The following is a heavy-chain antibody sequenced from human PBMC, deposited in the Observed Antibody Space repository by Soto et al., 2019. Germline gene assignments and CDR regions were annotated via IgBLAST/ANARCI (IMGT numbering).Heavy chain of an antibody. CDR2: ISYDGSNK. D-gene: IGHD3-3*01. CDR1: GFTFSSYG. J-gene: IGHJ6*02. CDR3: AKDLRIGSDFWSGYPYYYYYGMDV. Sequence: GCLRLACSASGFTFSSYGMHWVRQAPGKGLEWVAVISYDGSNKYYADSVKGRFTISRDNSKNTLYLQMNSLRAEDTAVYYCAKDLRIGSDFWSGYPYYYYYGMDVWGQGTTVTVSS. V-gene: IGHV3-30*18.